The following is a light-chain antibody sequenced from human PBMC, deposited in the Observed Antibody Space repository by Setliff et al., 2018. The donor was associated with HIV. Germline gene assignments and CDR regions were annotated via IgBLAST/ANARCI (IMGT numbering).Light chain of an antibody. V-gene: IGLV2-14*01. CDR2: DVS. CDR1: SSDVGDYNY. Sequence: QSALAQPASVSGSPGQSITISCTETSSDVGDYNYVSWSQQHPGKAPKLMIYDVSKRPSGVSNRFSGAKSGNTASLTISGLQAEDEADYYCSSYTGSNTYIFGSGTKVTVL. CDR3: SSYTGSNTYI. J-gene: IGLJ1*01.